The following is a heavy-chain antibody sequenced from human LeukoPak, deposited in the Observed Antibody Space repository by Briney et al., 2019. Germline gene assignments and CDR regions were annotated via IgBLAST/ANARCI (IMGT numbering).Heavy chain of an antibody. V-gene: IGHV4-31*03. CDR2: IYYSGST. CDR1: GGSISSGGYY. J-gene: IGHJ4*02. D-gene: IGHD6-25*01. Sequence: KTSETLSLTCTVSGGSISSGGYYWSWIRQHPGKGLEWIGYIYYSGSTYYNPSLKSRVTISVDTSKNQFSLKMSSVTAADTAVYYCARSSGTGTFSYWGQGTLVTVSS. CDR3: ARSSGTGTFSY.